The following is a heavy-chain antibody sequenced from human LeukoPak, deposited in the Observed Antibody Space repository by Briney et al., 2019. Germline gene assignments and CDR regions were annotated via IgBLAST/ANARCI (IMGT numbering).Heavy chain of an antibody. CDR2: ISSSSSTI. CDR1: GFTFSSYS. Sequence: PGGSLRLSCAASGFTFSSYSMNWVRQAPGKGLEWVSYISSSSSTIYYADSVKGRFTISRDNAKNSLYLQMNSLRDEDTAVYYCARDHSSGWYYGAFDIWGQGTMVTVSS. CDR3: ARDHSSGWYYGAFDI. D-gene: IGHD6-19*01. V-gene: IGHV3-48*02. J-gene: IGHJ3*02.